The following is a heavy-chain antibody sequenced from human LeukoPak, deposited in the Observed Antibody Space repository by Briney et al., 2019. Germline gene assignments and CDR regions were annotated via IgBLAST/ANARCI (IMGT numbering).Heavy chain of an antibody. CDR3: AKDLVVPRGY. CDR2: ISSGGVTI. V-gene: IGHV3-23*01. Sequence: GGSLRLSCAASGFTFSTYAMHWVRQAPGKGLEWVSYISSGGVTIYYADSVKGRFTISRDNSKNTLYLQMNSLRAEDTAVYYCAKDLVVPRGYWGQGTLVTVSS. CDR1: GFTFSTYA. J-gene: IGHJ4*02. D-gene: IGHD2-15*01.